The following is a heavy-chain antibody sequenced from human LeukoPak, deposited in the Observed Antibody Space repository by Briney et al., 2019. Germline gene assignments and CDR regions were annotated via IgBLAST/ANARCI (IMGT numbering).Heavy chain of an antibody. V-gene: IGHV3-48*03. J-gene: IGHJ4*02. CDR2: IGSSGTTI. CDR1: GFTFSDYE. CDR3: ARRFGY. Sequence: PGGSLRLSCAASGFTFSDYEMNWVRQAPGKGLEWVSNIGSSGTTIYYADSVKGRITISRDNAKNSLYLQMNSLRVDDTGVYYCARRFGYWGQGTLVTVSS.